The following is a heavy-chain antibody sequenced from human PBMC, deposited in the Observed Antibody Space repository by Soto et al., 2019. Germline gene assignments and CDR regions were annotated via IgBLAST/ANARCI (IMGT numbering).Heavy chain of an antibody. CDR3: ASPGHDILTGYYL. CDR2: INHSGST. J-gene: IGHJ5*02. V-gene: IGHV4-34*01. Sequence: QVQLQQWVAGLLKPSETLSLTCAVYGGSFSGYYWSWIRQPPGKGLEWIGEINHSGSTNYNPSLKSRVTISVDTSKNQFSLKLSSVTAADTAVYYCASPGHDILTGYYLWGQGTLVTVSS. CDR1: GGSFSGYY. D-gene: IGHD3-9*01.